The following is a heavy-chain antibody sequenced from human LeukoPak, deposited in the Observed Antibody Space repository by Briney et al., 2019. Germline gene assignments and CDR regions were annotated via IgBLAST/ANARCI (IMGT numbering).Heavy chain of an antibody. V-gene: IGHV3-30*18. CDR1: GFTFSSYG. CDR3: AKDPGREGPI. Sequence: GGSLRLSCAASGFTFSSYGMHWVRQAPGKGLEWVAVISYDGSNKYYADSVKGRFTISRDNSKNTLYLQMNSLRAEDTAVYYCAKDPGREGPIWGQGTMVTVSS. CDR2: ISYDGSNK. J-gene: IGHJ3*02.